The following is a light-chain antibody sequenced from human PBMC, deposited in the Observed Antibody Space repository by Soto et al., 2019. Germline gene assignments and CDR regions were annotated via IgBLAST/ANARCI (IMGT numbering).Light chain of an antibody. Sequence: IVLTQSPGTLSLSPGERATLSCRASQSVGSNYLAWYQQKPGQAPTLLIYGASSRATGIPDRFSGSGSGTDFTLTITRLEPEDFAVYFCQQYSGLPMTFGQGTKVDIK. CDR3: QQYSGLPMT. V-gene: IGKV3-20*01. J-gene: IGKJ1*01. CDR2: GAS. CDR1: QSVGSNY.